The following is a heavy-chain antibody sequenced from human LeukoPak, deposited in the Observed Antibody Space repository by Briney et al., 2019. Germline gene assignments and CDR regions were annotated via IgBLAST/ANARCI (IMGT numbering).Heavy chain of an antibody. Sequence: GGSLRLSCVVSGFTVSSNYMSWGRQAPGKGLEWVSVLYSGGSTYYADFVKGRFTISRDNSKNTLYLQMNSLRAEDTAVYYCARERYCGGDCYTYIDYWGQGTLVTVSS. D-gene: IGHD2-21*02. J-gene: IGHJ4*02. V-gene: IGHV3-66*01. CDR1: GFTVSSNY. CDR3: ARERYCGGDCYTYIDY. CDR2: LYSGGST.